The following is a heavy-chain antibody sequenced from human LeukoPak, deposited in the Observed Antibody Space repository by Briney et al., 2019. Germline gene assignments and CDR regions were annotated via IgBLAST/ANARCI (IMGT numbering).Heavy chain of an antibody. J-gene: IGHJ5*02. CDR1: GFTFSSYA. D-gene: IGHD3-10*01. V-gene: IGHV3-23*01. CDR3: AKDFSVGVTMIRGPFDP. Sequence: GGSLRLSCAASGFTFSSYAMSWVRQAPGKGLEWVSAISGSGDSTYYGDSMKGRFTISRDNSKNTLYLQINSLRAEDTAVYYCAKDFSVGVTMIRGPFDPWGQGTLVTVSS. CDR2: ISGSGDST.